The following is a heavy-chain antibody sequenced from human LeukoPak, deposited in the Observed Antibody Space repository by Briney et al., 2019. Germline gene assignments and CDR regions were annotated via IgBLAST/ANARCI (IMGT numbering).Heavy chain of an antibody. Sequence: ASVKVSCEASGYTFTGYYMHWVRQAPGQGLEWMGWINPNSGGTNYAQKFQGRVTMTRDTSISTAYMELSRLRSDDTAVYYCARDPWRQQLAPYYFDYWGQGTLVTVSS. D-gene: IGHD6-13*01. CDR3: ARDPWRQQLAPYYFDY. V-gene: IGHV1-2*02. J-gene: IGHJ4*02. CDR2: INPNSGGT. CDR1: GYTFTGYY.